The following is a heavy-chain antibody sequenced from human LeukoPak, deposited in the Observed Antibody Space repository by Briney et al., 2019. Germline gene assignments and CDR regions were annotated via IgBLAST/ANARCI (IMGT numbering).Heavy chain of an antibody. CDR3: AKVSGSGSYYGRYY. J-gene: IGHJ4*02. CDR2: ISYDGNYK. CDR1: GFTFSSYG. Sequence: QTGGSLRLSCAASGFTFSSYGMHWVRQAPGKGLEWVAVISYDGNYKYYADSVKGRFTISRDQSKNTLYLQMDSLRAEDTAVYYCAKVSGSGSYYGRYYWGQGTLVTVSS. V-gene: IGHV3-30*18. D-gene: IGHD1-26*01.